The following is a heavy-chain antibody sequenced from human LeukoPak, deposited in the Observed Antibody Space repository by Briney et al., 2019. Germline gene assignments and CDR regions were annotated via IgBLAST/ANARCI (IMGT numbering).Heavy chain of an antibody. CDR2: IYHSGST. CDR3: ASLDTAMVYSY. CDR1: GGSISSSNW. V-gene: IGHV4-4*02. Sequence: SETLSLTCAVSGGSISSSNWWSWVRQPPGKGLEWIGEIYHSGSTNYNPSLKSRVTIPVDKSKNQFSLKLSSVTAADTAVYYCASLDTAMVYSYWGQGTLVTVSS. J-gene: IGHJ4*02. D-gene: IGHD5-18*01.